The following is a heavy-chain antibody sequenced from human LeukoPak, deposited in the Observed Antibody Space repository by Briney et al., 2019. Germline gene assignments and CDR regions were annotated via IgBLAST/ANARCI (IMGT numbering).Heavy chain of an antibody. CDR1: GFTFSDYY. CDR2: ISSSSSSI. Sequence: GGSLRLSCAASGFTFSDYYMSWIRQAPGKGLEWVSHISSSSSSIYYADSVKGRFTISRDDARNSLYLQMNSLRAEDTAVYYCTGEGPQWLDAYWGQGTLVTVSS. CDR3: TGEGPQWLDAY. V-gene: IGHV3-11*04. D-gene: IGHD6-19*01. J-gene: IGHJ4*02.